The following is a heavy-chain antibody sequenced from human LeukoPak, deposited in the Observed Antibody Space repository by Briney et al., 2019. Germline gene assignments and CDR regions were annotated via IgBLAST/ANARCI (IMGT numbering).Heavy chain of an antibody. J-gene: IGHJ4*02. D-gene: IGHD4-17*01. Sequence: GGSLRLSREVSGFTFSDYYMSWIRQAPGKGLEWVSYISSSSSYTNYADSVKGRFTISRDNAKNSLYLQMNSLRAEDTAVYYCARSPYGDPVDYWGQGTLVTVSS. CDR1: GFTFSDYY. V-gene: IGHV3-11*06. CDR3: ARSPYGDPVDY. CDR2: ISSSSSYT.